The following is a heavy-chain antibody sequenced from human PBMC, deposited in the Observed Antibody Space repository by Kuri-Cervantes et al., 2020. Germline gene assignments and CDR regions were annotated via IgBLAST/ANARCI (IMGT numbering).Heavy chain of an antibody. CDR1: GFTFSSYD. V-gene: IGHV3-13*01. CDR2: IGTAGDT. J-gene: IGHJ6*02. CDR3: ARDLRGYDFWKGGYYYYYGMDV. Sequence: ETLSLTCAASGFTFSSYDMHWVRQATGKGLEWVSAIGTAGDTYYPGSVKGRFTISRENAKNSLYLQMNSLRAGDTAVYYCARDLRGYDFWKGGYYYYYGMDVWGQGTTVTVSS. D-gene: IGHD3-3*01.